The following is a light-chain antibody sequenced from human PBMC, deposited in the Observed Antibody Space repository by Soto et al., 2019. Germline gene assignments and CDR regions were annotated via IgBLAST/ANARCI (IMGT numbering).Light chain of an antibody. J-gene: IGLJ3*02. V-gene: IGLV1-44*01. CDR2: SNN. CDR3: AAWDDSLNGWV. Sequence: QSVLTQPPSASGTPGQRVTISCSRSSSNIGSNTVNWYQQLPGTAPKLLIYSNNQRSSGVPDRFSGSKSGTSASLAISGLQSEDEADYYCAAWDDSLNGWVFGGGTKLTVL. CDR1: SSNIGSNT.